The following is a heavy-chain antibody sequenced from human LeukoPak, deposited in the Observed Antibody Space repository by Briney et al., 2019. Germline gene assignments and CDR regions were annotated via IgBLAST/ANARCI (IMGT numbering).Heavy chain of an antibody. CDR3: ARRLGYSGYDSNYYYYYGMDV. CDR1: GGTFSSYA. J-gene: IGHJ6*02. D-gene: IGHD5-12*01. V-gene: IGHV1-69*04. CDR2: IIPILGIA. Sequence: SSVKVSCKASGGTFSSYAISWVRQAPGQGLEWMGRIIPILGIANYAQKFQGRVTITADKSTSTAYMELSSLRSEDTAVYYCARRLGYSGYDSNYYYYYGMDVWGQGTTVTVSS.